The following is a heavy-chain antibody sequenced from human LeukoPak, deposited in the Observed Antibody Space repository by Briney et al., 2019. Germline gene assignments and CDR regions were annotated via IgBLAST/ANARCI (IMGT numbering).Heavy chain of an antibody. Sequence: SETLSLTCTVSVGSLNSYYWSWIRQPPGTGLEWSGYIYYSVSTNYNPSLKSRVTISVDTSKNQFSLKLSSVTAADTAVYYCARGQGTVTTHWGQGTLVTVSS. CDR3: ARGQGTVTTH. D-gene: IGHD4-17*01. J-gene: IGHJ4*02. CDR2: IYYSVST. V-gene: IGHV4-59*12. CDR1: VGSLNSYY.